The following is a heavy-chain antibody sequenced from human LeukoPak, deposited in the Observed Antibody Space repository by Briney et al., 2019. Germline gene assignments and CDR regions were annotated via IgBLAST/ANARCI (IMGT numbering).Heavy chain of an antibody. CDR2: MNPNSGNT. V-gene: IGHV1-8*02. J-gene: IGHJ4*02. CDR3: ARDLAAAGNY. CDR1: GYTFSNFG. D-gene: IGHD6-13*01. Sequence: ASVKVSCKTSGYTFSNFGISWVRQATGQGLEWMGWMNPNSGNTGYAQKFQGRVTMTRNTSISTAYMELSSLRSDDTAVYYCARDLAAAGNYWGQGTLVTVSS.